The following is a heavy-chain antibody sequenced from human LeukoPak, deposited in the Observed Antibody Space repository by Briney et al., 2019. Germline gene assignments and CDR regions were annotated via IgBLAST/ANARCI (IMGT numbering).Heavy chain of an antibody. V-gene: IGHV1-2*06. D-gene: IGHD3-10*01. CDR3: ARELPFDY. J-gene: IGHJ4*02. Sequence: ASVKVSCKVSGYTLTGDSVHWVRQAPGQGLEWMGRINPNSGATDYAQKFQGRVTMTRDTSISTVYMELNRLRSDDTAVYYCARELPFDYWGQGTLVIFSS. CDR2: INPNSGAT. CDR1: GYTLTGDS.